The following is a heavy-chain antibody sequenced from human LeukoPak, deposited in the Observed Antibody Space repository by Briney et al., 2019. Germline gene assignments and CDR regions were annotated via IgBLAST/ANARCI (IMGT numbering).Heavy chain of an antibody. J-gene: IGHJ4*02. Sequence: ASVKISCKVSGYTFTDSYMHWAKQAPGKGLEWMGLVDPEDGETIYAEKFQGRVTITADTSTDTAYMELSSLRSEDTAVYYCATAGARYCSGGSCLDYWGQGTLVTVSS. CDR2: VDPEDGET. D-gene: IGHD2-15*01. CDR3: ATAGARYCSGGSCLDY. CDR1: GYTFTDSY. V-gene: IGHV1-69-2*01.